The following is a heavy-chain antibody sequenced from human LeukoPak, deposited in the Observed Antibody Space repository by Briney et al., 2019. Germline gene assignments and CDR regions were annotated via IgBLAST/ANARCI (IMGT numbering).Heavy chain of an antibody. CDR1: GGPFSGYY. J-gene: IGHJ4*02. CDR2: INHSGST. D-gene: IGHD6-19*01. CDR3: ARGGGVAVAGTGSFDY. Sequence: KPSETLSLTCAVYGGPFSGYYWSWIRQPPGKGLEWIGEINHSGSTNYNPSLKSRVTISVDTSKNQFSLKLSSVTAADTAVYYCARGGGVAVAGTGSFDYWGQGTLVTVSS. V-gene: IGHV4-34*01.